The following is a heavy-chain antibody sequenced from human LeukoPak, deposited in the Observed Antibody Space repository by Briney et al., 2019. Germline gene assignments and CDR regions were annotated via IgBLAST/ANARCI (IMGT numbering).Heavy chain of an antibody. J-gene: IGHJ4*02. CDR2: IKQDGSEK. CDR3: ARAGLGYYDSSGCDY. CDR1: GFTFSSYW. V-gene: IGHV3-7*01. Sequence: GRSLRLSCAASGFTFSSYWMSWVRQAPGKGLEWVANIKQDGSEKYYVDSVKGRFTISRDNAKNSLYLQMNSLRAEDTAVYYCARAGLGYYDSSGCDYWGQGTLVTVSS. D-gene: IGHD3-22*01.